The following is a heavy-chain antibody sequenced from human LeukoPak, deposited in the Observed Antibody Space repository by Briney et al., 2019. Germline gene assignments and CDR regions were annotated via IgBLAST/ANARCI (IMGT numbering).Heavy chain of an antibody. V-gene: IGHV3-33*01. Sequence: GGSLRPSCAASGFTFSSYGMHWVRQAPGKGLEWVAVIWYDGSNKYYADSVKGRFTISRGNSKNTLYLQMNSLRAEDTAVYYCARGMDHLLRAIYAFYIWAQETMVTVSS. CDR1: GFTFSSYG. D-gene: IGHD2-2*01. CDR3: ARGMDHLLRAIYAFYI. CDR2: IWYDGSNK. J-gene: IGHJ3*02.